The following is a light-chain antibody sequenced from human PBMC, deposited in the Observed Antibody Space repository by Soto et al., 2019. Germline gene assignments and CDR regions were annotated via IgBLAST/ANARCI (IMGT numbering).Light chain of an antibody. CDR1: RGLGNN. J-gene: IGKJ1*01. CDR2: GAS. Sequence: EIVMRQSPDTLSVSPGESATLSCRASRGLGNNLAWYQQKPGQAPRLLIYGASTRDTGIPARFSGSGSGTEFTLTVSSLQSEDFAVYYCQQYCLWWWTFGQGTRVEI. CDR3: QQYCLWWWT. V-gene: IGKV3-15*01.